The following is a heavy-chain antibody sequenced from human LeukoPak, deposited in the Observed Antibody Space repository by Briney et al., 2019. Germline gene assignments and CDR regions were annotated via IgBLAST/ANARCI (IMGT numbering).Heavy chain of an antibody. CDR1: GYTFTSYD. Sequence: ASVKVSCKASGYTFTSYDINWVRQATGRGPEWMGWMNPNSGNTGHAQKFQGRLTITRNTSISTAYMELNSLISDDTAMYYCAIRLARRSGIDHWGQGSLVTVSS. CDR3: AIRLARRSGIDH. CDR2: MNPNSGNT. J-gene: IGHJ4*02. V-gene: IGHV1-8*01. D-gene: IGHD1-1*01.